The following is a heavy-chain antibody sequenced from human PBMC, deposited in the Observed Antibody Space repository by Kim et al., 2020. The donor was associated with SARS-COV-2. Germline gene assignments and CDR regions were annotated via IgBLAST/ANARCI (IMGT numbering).Heavy chain of an antibody. CDR2: ISSSGSTI. CDR1: GFTFSSYE. J-gene: IGHJ3*02. D-gene: IGHD3-10*01. V-gene: IGHV3-48*03. CDR3: ARSAPHYGSGSYTAFDI. Sequence: GGSLRLSCAASGFTFSSYEMNWVRQAPGKGLEWVSYISSSGSTIYYADSVKGRFTISRDNAKNSLYLQMNSLRAEDTAVYYCARSAPHYGSGSYTAFDIWGQGTMVTVSS.